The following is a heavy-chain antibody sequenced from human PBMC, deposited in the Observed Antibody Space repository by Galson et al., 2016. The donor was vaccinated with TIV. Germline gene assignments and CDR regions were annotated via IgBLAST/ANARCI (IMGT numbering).Heavy chain of an antibody. Sequence: SLRLSCAASGFTFSSYWMTWVRQAPGKGLEWVALIWYDGSNEDYSDSVKGRFTISRDNSINMLYLQMNSLRVEDTAVYYCAREFSIPPRHYGMDVWGQGTTVTVS. CDR3: AREFSIPPRHYGMDV. CDR2: IWYDGSNE. V-gene: IGHV3-33*08. J-gene: IGHJ6*02. CDR1: GFTFSSYW. D-gene: IGHD6-6*01.